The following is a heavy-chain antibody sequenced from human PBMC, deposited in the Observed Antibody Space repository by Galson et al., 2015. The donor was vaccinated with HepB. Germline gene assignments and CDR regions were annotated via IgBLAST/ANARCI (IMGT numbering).Heavy chain of an antibody. CDR1: GFTFSNYF. J-gene: IGHJ3*02. V-gene: IGHV3-11*01. CDR3: ARVQRLDYDFRSGYRAAFDI. CDR2: ISSSGTTG. Sequence: SLRLSCAASGFTFSNYFITWIRQAPGKGLEWISYISSSGTTGYYADSVKGRFIISRDNGKNSLYLQLNSLRAEDTALYYCARVQRLDYDFRSGYRAAFDIWGQGTMVTVSS. D-gene: IGHD3-3*01.